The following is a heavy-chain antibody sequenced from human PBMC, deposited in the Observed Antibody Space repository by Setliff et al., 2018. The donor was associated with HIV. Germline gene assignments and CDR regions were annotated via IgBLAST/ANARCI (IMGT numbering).Heavy chain of an antibody. D-gene: IGHD2-2*01. CDR3: ASSSKGYCTSISCNFYYYGLDV. CDR2: IGAAGDT. V-gene: IGHV3-13*01. CDR1: GFTFSNYG. J-gene: IGHJ6*02. Sequence: GGSLRLSCAASGFTFSNYGMHWVRQAAGKGLEWVSVIGAAGDTYYADSVKGRFTISRDNAKNSLFLQMNSLRAEDTAVYYCASSSKGYCTSISCNFYYYGLDVWGQGTTVTVSS.